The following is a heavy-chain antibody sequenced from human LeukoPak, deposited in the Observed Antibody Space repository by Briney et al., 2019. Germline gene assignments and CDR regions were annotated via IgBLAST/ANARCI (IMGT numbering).Heavy chain of an antibody. CDR2: ISAYNGKT. Sequence: ASVKVSCKASGYTFTSYGISWVRQAPGRGLEWMGWISAYNGKTNYAQKLQGRVTMTTDTPTNTAYMELRSLRSDDTAVYYCARDSPYSGYSSLVDHWGQGTLVTVSS. CDR1: GYTFTSYG. J-gene: IGHJ4*02. V-gene: IGHV1-18*01. CDR3: ARDSPYSGYSSLVDH. D-gene: IGHD6-19*01.